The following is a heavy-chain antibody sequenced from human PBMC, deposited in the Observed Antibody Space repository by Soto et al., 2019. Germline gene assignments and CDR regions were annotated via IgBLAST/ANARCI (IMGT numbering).Heavy chain of an antibody. CDR3: ASLWVIVLGEKGLDI. CDR1: GDTFTSYY. V-gene: IGHV1-46*01. Sequence: GASVKVSCKASGDTFTSYYMHRVRQAPGQGLEWMGIINPSGGSTSYAQKLQGRVTMTRDTSTSTVYMELSSLRSEDTGVYYCASLWVIVLGEKGLDIWGQGTMVTFSS. D-gene: IGHD3-22*01. CDR2: INPSGGST. J-gene: IGHJ3*02.